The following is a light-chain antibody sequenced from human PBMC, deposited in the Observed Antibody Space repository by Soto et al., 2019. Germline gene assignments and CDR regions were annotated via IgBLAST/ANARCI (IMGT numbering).Light chain of an antibody. CDR1: SGHSSYA. J-gene: IGLJ2*01. CDR2: LNNDGSH. Sequence: QLVLTQSPSASASLGASVKLTCTLSSGHSSYAIAWHQKQPGKGPRYLMDLNNDGSHTKGDGIPDRFSGSSSGADRFLIISSLQSEDEADYYCQTWGTGFQFFGDGTQLTVL. CDR3: QTWGTGFQF. V-gene: IGLV4-69*01.